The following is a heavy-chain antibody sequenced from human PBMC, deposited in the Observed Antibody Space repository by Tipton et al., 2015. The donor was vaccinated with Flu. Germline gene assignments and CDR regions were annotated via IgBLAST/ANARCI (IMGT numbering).Heavy chain of an antibody. D-gene: IGHD2-2*01. CDR2: IKQDGSEK. CDR3: ARQPAAYGYAFDI. Sequence: SLRLSCAASGFTFSTYWMNWVRQAPGKGLEWVANIKQDGSEKYYVDSVKGRFTISRDNAKNSVYLQMNSLRAEDTAVYYCARQPAAYGYAFDIWGQGTMVTVSS. J-gene: IGHJ3*02. V-gene: IGHV3-7*01. CDR1: GFTFSTYW.